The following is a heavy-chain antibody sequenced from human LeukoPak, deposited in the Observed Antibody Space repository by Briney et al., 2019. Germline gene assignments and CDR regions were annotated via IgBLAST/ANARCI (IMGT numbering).Heavy chain of an antibody. V-gene: IGHV3-66*01. CDR2: IYSGGST. CDR3: ARDTRLNKGDYFDY. D-gene: IGHD3-16*01. Sequence: GGSLRLSCAASGFTVSSNYMSWVRQAPGKGLEWVSVIYSGGSTYYADSVKGRFTISRDNSENTLYLQMNSLRAEDTAVYYCARDTRLNKGDYFDYWGQGTLVTVSS. J-gene: IGHJ4*02. CDR1: GFTVSSNY.